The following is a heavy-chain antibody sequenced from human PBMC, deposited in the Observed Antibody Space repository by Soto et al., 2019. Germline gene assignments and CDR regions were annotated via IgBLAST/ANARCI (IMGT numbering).Heavy chain of an antibody. Sequence: QVQLVQSGAEVKKPGASVKVSCKASGYTFTSYGISWVRQAPGQGLEWMGWISAYNGNTNYAQKLQGRVTMTTDTSTSTDYMELRSLRSDDTAVYYCARELPYYDFWSGYYYYYYGMDVWGQGTTVTVSS. J-gene: IGHJ6*02. D-gene: IGHD3-3*01. V-gene: IGHV1-18*04. CDR3: ARELPYYDFWSGYYYYYYGMDV. CDR2: ISAYNGNT. CDR1: GYTFTSYG.